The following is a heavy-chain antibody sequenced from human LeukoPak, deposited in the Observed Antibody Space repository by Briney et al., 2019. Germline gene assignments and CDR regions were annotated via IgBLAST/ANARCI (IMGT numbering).Heavy chain of an antibody. CDR3: ARQGYSNGPFDY. Sequence: SETLSLTCTVSGGSISSYYWSWIRQPPGKGLEWIGYIYYSGSTNYNPSLKSRVTISVDTSKNQFSLKLSSVTAADTAVYYCARQGYSNGPFDYWGQGTLVTVSS. CDR2: IYYSGST. V-gene: IGHV4-59*08. D-gene: IGHD6-19*01. J-gene: IGHJ4*02. CDR1: GGSISSYY.